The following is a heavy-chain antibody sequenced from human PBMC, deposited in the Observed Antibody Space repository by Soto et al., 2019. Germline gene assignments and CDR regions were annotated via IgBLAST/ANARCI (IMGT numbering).Heavy chain of an antibody. CDR2: IYPSGGGS. CDR1: GYIFNSYH. J-gene: IGHJ4*02. CDR3: ARDNRNWAIDY. D-gene: IGHD7-27*01. V-gene: IGHV1-46*02. Sequence: ASVKVSCKASGYIFNSYHMHWVRQAPGQGLEWMGIIYPSGGGSRYAQKFQGRVTMTRDTSTNTLYMELSSLRSDDTAVFYCARDNRNWAIDYRGQGTLVTVSS.